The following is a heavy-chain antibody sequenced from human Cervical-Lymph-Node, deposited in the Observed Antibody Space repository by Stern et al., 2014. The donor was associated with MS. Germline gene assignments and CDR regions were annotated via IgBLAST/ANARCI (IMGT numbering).Heavy chain of an antibody. CDR2: IRSKTNGYTT. CDR1: GILFSGAS. V-gene: IGHV3-73*01. D-gene: IGHD3-10*01. J-gene: IGHJ4*02. CDR3: VSDGSGWRN. Sequence: EVQLLESGGGLVQPGGSLKLSCAASGILFSGASMHWVRHPSGKGLEWIGRIRSKTNGYTTTYTASVKGRFTISRDDSKKTTYLQMNSLKTEDTAVYYCVSDGSGWRNWGQGTLVTVSS.